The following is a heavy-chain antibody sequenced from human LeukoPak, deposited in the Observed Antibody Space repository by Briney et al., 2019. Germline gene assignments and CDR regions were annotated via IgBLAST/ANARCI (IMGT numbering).Heavy chain of an antibody. J-gene: IGHJ4*02. V-gene: IGHV1-18*01. CDR3: ARDQGYYGSGSDYNADY. D-gene: IGHD3-10*01. CDR1: GYTFTSYG. Sequence: GASVKVSCKASGYTFTSYGITWVRQAPGQGLEWMGWISAYNGNTNYAQNLQGRVTMTTDTSTSTAYMELRSLTSDDTAVYYCARDQGYYGSGSDYNADYWGQGTLVTVSS. CDR2: ISAYNGNT.